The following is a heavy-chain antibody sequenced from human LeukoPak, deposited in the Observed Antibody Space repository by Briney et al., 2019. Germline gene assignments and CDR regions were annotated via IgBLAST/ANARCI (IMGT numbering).Heavy chain of an antibody. CDR1: GGSISSYY. V-gene: IGHV4-59*06. Sequence: SETLSLTCTVSGGSISSYYWSWIRQRAGKGLEWIGYIYYSGSTYSNPSLKSRVTISVDTSKNQFSLKLSSATAADTAVYYCARESWNYYFDYWGQGTLVTVSS. D-gene: IGHD1-7*01. CDR2: IYYSGST. CDR3: ARESWNYYFDY. J-gene: IGHJ4*02.